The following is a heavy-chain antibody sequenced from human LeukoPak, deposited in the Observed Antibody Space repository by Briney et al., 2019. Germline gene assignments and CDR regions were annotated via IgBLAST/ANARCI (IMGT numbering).Heavy chain of an antibody. V-gene: IGHV4-59*01. CDR3: ARGVYIAAAQYGY. CDR1: GGSISSYY. CDR2: IYYSGTT. Sequence: SETLSLTCTVSGGSISSYYWSWIRQPPGKGLEWIGYIYYSGTTNYNPSLKCRVTISVDTSKNQFSLKLSSVTAADTAVYYCARGVYIAAAQYGYWGQGTLVTVSS. J-gene: IGHJ4*02. D-gene: IGHD6-13*01.